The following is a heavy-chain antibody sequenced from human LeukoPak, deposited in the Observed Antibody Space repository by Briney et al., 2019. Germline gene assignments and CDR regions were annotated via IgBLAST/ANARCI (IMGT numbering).Heavy chain of an antibody. V-gene: IGHV4-4*07. D-gene: IGHD6-13*01. CDR2: IYTSGST. Sequence: SETLSLTCTVSGGSISSYYWSWIRQPAGKGLEWIGRIYTSGSTNYSPSLKSRVTMSVDTSKNQFSLKLSSVTAADTAVYYCASGGIAAAGRGAAYYFDYWGQGTLVTVSS. CDR1: GGSISSYY. J-gene: IGHJ4*02. CDR3: ASGGIAAAGRGAAYYFDY.